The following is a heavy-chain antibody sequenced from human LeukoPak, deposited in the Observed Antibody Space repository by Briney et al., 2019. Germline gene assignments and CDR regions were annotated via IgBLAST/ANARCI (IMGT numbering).Heavy chain of an antibody. CDR1: GFTFSSYG. J-gene: IGHJ4*02. V-gene: IGHV3-9*03. CDR3: ARSVEMATRIDY. CDR2: ISWNSGSI. D-gene: IGHD5-24*01. Sequence: GGSLRLSCAASGFTFSSYGMHWVRQAPGKGLEWVSGISWNSGSIGYADSVKGRFTISRDNAKNSLYLQMNSLRAEDMALYYCARSVEMATRIDYWGQGTLVTVSS.